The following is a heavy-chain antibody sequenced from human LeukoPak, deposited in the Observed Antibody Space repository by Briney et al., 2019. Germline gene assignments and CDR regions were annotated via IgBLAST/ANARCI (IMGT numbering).Heavy chain of an antibody. CDR3: ARSTRGRYFDL. D-gene: IGHD5-24*01. CDR2: IRYDGSEK. J-gene: IGHJ2*01. Sequence: GGSLRLSCAASGFTFSIYVMHWVRQAPGKGLEWVAYIRYDGSEKYYAESLKGRFTISRDNSKNTLYLQMNSLRAEDTALYYCARSTRGRYFDLWGRGTLVTVSS. CDR1: GFTFSIYV. V-gene: IGHV3-30*02.